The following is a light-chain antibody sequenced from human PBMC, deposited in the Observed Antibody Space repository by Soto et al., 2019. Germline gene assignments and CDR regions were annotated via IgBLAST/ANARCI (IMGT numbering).Light chain of an antibody. CDR1: QSMSSW. CDR3: QQYNSYSKT. J-gene: IGKJ1*01. Sequence: DIHMTHAPSTLASSVVGRVTITCGASQSMSSWLAWYQQKPGKAPKLLIYDASSLESGVPSRFSGSGSGTEFTLTISSLQPDDFATYYCQQYNSYSKTFGQGTKVDI. CDR2: DAS. V-gene: IGKV1-5*01.